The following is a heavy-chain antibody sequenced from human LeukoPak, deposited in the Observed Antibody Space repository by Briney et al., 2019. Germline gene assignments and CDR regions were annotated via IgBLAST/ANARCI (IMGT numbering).Heavy chain of an antibody. Sequence: GSLRLSCAASGFTFSSYAMFWVRQAPGKGLEYVSAITGNGGGTKYASSVKGRFTISRDNSKNTLYLQMGSLGAEDMAVYYCARDLYGDPKGFEYWGQGTLVTVSS. J-gene: IGHJ4*02. CDR3: ARDLYGDPKGFEY. CDR1: GFTFSSYA. D-gene: IGHD4-17*01. CDR2: ITGNGGGT. V-gene: IGHV3-64*01.